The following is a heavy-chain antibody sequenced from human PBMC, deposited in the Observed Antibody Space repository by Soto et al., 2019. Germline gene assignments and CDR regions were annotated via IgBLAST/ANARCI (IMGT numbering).Heavy chain of an antibody. Sequence: GGSLRLSCAASGFTFSDYYMSWIRQAPGKGLEWVSYISSSSSYTNYADSVKGRFTISRDNAKNSLYLQMNSLRAEDTAVYYCAKYSSGSYFDYWGQGTLVTVSS. J-gene: IGHJ4*02. D-gene: IGHD3-22*01. CDR2: ISSSSSYT. CDR1: GFTFSDYY. CDR3: AKYSSGSYFDY. V-gene: IGHV3-11*06.